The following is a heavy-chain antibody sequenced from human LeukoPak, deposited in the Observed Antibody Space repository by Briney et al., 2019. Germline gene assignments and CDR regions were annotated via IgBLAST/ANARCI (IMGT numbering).Heavy chain of an antibody. Sequence: PGGSLRLSCAASGFTVSRDYMSWVRQAPGKGLEWVSFIYSDGTTFYADSVKGRFTISRDNSKNTLHLQMSSLRAEDTAIYYCAKDVRGYTYGYVDYWGQGTLVTVSS. J-gene: IGHJ4*02. V-gene: IGHV3-66*01. D-gene: IGHD5-18*01. CDR3: AKDVRGYTYGYVDY. CDR1: GFTVSRDY. CDR2: IYSDGTT.